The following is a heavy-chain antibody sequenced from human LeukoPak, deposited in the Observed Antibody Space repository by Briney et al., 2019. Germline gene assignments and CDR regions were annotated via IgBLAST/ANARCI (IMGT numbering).Heavy chain of an antibody. V-gene: IGHV1-69*04. CDR1: GGTFSSYA. CDR2: IIPILGIA. CDR3: AKAASDYYDSNPFNY. J-gene: IGHJ4*02. D-gene: IGHD3-22*01. Sequence: VASVKVSCKASGGTFSSYAISWVRQAPGQGLEWMGRIIPILGIANYAQKFQGRVTMTEDTSTDTAYMELSSLRSEDTAVYYCAKAASDYYDSNPFNYWGQGTLVTVSS.